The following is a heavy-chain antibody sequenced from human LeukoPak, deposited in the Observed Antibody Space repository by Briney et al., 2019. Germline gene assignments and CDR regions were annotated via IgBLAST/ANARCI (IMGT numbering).Heavy chain of an antibody. D-gene: IGHD4-17*01. CDR3: AMGRGRYTVTTRPLDY. V-gene: IGHV3-66*01. Sequence: GGSLRLSCAASGFTVSSNYMSWVRQAPGKGLEWVSVIYSGCSTYYADSVKGRFTISRDNSKNTLYLQMNSLRAEDTAVYYCAMGRGRYTVTTRPLDYWGQGTLVTVSS. J-gene: IGHJ4*02. CDR2: IYSGCST. CDR1: GFTVSSNY.